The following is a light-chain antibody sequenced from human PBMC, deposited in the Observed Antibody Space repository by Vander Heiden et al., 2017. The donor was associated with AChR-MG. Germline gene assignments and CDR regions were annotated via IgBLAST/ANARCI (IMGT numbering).Light chain of an antibody. CDR2: GKN. CDR1: SLRSYY. V-gene: IGLV3-19*01. J-gene: IGLJ2*01. Sequence: SSELTQDPAVSVALGQTVRITCQGDSLRSYYASWYQQKPGQAPVLVILGKNNRPSGIPDRFSCSSSGNTAYLTTTGAQAEDEADYYCNSRDNSGNHLVVFGGGTKLTVL. CDR3: NSRDNSGNHLVV.